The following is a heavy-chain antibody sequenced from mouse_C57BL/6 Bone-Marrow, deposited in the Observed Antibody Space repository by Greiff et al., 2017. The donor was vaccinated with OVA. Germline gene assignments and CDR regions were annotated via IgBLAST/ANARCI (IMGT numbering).Heavy chain of an antibody. CDR2: INPNYGGT. J-gene: IGHJ4*01. D-gene: IGHD4-1*01. CDR3: ARLANWDVDYAMDY. Sequence: VQLQQSGPELVKPGASVKISCKASGYTFTDYYMNWVKQSHGKSLEWIGDINPNYGGTSYNQKFKGKATLTVDKSSSTAYMELRSLTSEDSAVYYCARLANWDVDYAMDYWGQGTSVTVSS. CDR1: GYTFTDYY. V-gene: IGHV1-26*01.